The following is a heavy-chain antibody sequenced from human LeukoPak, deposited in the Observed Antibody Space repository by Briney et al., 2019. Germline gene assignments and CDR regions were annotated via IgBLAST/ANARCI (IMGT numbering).Heavy chain of an antibody. CDR2: ISSSGTYI. Sequence: GGSLRLSCVASGFIFNSFTMNWVRQAPGEGLQWVASISSSGTYIYYADSVKGRVTISRDNAKSSLYLQMNSLRVEDTAVYYCARDQDRAVGAVEYGGQGTLVTVSS. V-gene: IGHV3-21*01. CDR1: GFIFNSFT. CDR3: ARDQDRAVGAVEY. D-gene: IGHD1-26*01. J-gene: IGHJ4*02.